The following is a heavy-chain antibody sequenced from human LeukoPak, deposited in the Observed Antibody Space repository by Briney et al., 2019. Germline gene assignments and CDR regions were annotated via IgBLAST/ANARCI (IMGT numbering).Heavy chain of an antibody. D-gene: IGHD3-22*01. CDR2: INQDGSGK. CDR1: GFTFSNYW. V-gene: IGHV3-7*01. CDR3: ATEGKYYDLDY. Sequence: PGGSLRLSCAASGFTFSNYWMSWVRQAPGKGLEWVANINQDGSGKYHVDSVQGRFTISRDNAENSLYLQMNSLRAEDTAVYYCATEGKYYDLDYWGQGTLVTVSS. J-gene: IGHJ4*02.